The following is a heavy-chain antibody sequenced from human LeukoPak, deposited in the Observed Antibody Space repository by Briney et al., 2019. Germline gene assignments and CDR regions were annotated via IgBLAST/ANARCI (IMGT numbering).Heavy chain of an antibody. Sequence: GGPLRLSCAASGFTFSSYSMNWVRQAPGKGLEWVSSISSSSSYIYYADSVKGRFTISRDNAKNSLYLQMNSLRAEDTAVYYCARAGRRGGYRIGFDYWGQGTLVTVSS. CDR1: GFTFSSYS. D-gene: IGHD5-24*01. CDR3: ARAGRRGGYRIGFDY. CDR2: ISSSSSYI. J-gene: IGHJ4*02. V-gene: IGHV3-21*01.